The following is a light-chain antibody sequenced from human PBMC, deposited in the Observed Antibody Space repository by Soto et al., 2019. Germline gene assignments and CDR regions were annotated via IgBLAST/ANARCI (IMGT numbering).Light chain of an antibody. CDR3: QQYGSSPWT. CDR1: QSVSSTY. V-gene: IGKV3-20*01. J-gene: IGKJ1*01. CDR2: SAS. Sequence: EIVFTQSPGTLSLSPGERATLSCRASQSVSSTYLAWYQQKPGQAPRLLIYSASSRATGIPDRFSGSGSGTDFTLTVSRLQPEDFAVYYCQQYGSSPWTFGQGTKVEIK.